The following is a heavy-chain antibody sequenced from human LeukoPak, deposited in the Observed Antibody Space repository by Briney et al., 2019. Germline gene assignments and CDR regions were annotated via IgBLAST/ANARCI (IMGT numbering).Heavy chain of an antibody. J-gene: IGHJ3*02. Sequence: SETLSLTCTVSGYSISSGYYWGWIRQPPGKGLAWIGYIYSTGGTSGSTNYNPSLKSRVTISVDTSKNQFSLKLSSVTAADTAVYYCARYRAFDIWGQGTMVTVSS. CDR3: ARYRAFDI. CDR1: GYSISSGYY. V-gene: IGHV4-61*01. CDR2: IYSTGGTSGST.